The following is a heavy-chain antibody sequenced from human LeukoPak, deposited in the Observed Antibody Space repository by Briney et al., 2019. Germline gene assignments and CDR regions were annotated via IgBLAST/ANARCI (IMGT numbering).Heavy chain of an antibody. CDR1: GFTVSSNY. V-gene: IGHV3-53*01. CDR2: IYSGGST. CDR3: AKDPYSSGWYRFGY. D-gene: IGHD6-19*01. Sequence: GGSLRLSCAASGFTVSSNYMSWVRQAPGKGLEWVSVIYSGGSTYYADSVKGRFTISRDNSKNTLYLQMNSLRVEDTAVYYCAKDPYSSGWYRFGYWGQGTLVTVSS. J-gene: IGHJ4*02.